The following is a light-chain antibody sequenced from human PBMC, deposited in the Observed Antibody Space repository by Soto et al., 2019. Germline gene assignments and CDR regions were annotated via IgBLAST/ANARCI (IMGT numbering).Light chain of an antibody. V-gene: IGLV2-14*03. CDR2: DVS. Sequence: QSVQTQPASGSGAPGQSITISCTGTSSDVGGYNYVPWYQHHPGKAPKLLIYDVSNRPSGVSNRFSGSKSDNMASLTISGLQPEDEADYYCSSYTTSNTRQIVFGTGTKVTVL. CDR3: SSYTTSNTRQIV. CDR1: SSDVGGYNY. J-gene: IGLJ1*01.